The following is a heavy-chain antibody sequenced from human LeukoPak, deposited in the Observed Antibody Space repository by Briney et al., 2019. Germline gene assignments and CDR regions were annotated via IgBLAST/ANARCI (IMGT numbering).Heavy chain of an antibody. D-gene: IGHD2-21*01. Sequence: GGSLRLSCAASGFTFSTYAMSWVRQAPGKGLEWVSAFSGTSPSTYYADSVKGRFTISRDNSKNTLYLQMNSLRPEDTAVYYCAKAHISSYFDSWGQGTLVTVSS. CDR1: GFTFSTYA. CDR2: FSGTSPST. J-gene: IGHJ4*02. CDR3: AKAHISSYFDS. V-gene: IGHV3-23*01.